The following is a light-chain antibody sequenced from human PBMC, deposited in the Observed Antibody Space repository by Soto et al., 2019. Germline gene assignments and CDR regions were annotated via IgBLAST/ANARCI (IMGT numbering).Light chain of an antibody. J-gene: IGLJ1*01. CDR1: SSDVGAYTS. V-gene: IGLV2-14*01. CDR2: EVS. Sequence: QSALTQPASVSGSPGQSITISCTGTSSDVGAYTSVSWYQQHPGKAPKLMIYEVSNRPSGVSNRFSGSKSANTAPLTISGLQAEDEVHYYFPPYTSDNRSYVFGTGTRSPS. CDR3: PPYTSDNRSYV.